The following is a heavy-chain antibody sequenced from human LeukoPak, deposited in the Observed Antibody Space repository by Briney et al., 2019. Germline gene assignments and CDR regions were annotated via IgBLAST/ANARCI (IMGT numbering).Heavy chain of an antibody. V-gene: IGHV3-30*02. CDR2: MRYDGSNR. D-gene: IGHD5-18*01. J-gene: IGHJ4*02. Sequence: GGSLRLSCAASGFTFSRHGMHWVRQAPGKGLEWVAFMRYDGSNRYYAESVKGRFTISRDNSKNTLYLQMNSLRAEDTAVYYCAKTALRSIQVWDYWGQGTLVTVSS. CDR3: AKTALRSIQVWDY. CDR1: GFTFSRHG.